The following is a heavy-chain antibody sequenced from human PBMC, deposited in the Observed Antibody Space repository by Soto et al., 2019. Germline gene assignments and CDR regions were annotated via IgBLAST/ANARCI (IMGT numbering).Heavy chain of an antibody. D-gene: IGHD3-10*01. J-gene: IGHJ4*02. CDR1: GGSISSGGYY. V-gene: IGHV4-31*03. CDR2: IYYSGST. CDR3: ARSSVVRGVIGYFDY. Sequence: QVQLQESGPGLVKPSQTLSLTCTVSGGSISSGGYYWSWIRQHPGKGLEWIGYIYYSGSTYYNPSLKSRVTISVDTSENQFSLKLSSVTAADTAVYYCARSSVVRGVIGYFDYWGQGTLVTVSS.